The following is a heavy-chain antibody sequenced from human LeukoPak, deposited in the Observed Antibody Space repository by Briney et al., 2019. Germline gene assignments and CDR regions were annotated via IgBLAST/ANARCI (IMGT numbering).Heavy chain of an antibody. J-gene: IGHJ4*02. CDR2: IIPIFGRT. CDR3: AREDYYDSGSNDY. CDR1: GDTFINYA. Sequence: ASVKVSCKASGDTFINYAVSWVRQAPGQGLEWMGGIIPIFGRTNYTQKFQGRVTITRNTSISTAYMELSSLRSEDTAVYYCAREDYYDSGSNDYWGQGTLVTVSS. D-gene: IGHD3-22*01. V-gene: IGHV1-69*05.